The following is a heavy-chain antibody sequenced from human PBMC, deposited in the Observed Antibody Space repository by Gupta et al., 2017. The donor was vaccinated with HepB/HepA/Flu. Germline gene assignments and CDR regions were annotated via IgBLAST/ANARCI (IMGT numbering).Heavy chain of an antibody. CDR3: AHSITIFGVVILTDAFDI. D-gene: IGHD3-3*01. V-gene: IGHV2-5*02. CDR1: GFSLSTSGVG. J-gene: IGHJ3*02. Sequence: QITLKESGPTLVKPTQTLTLTCTFSGFSLSTSGVGVGWIRQPPGKALEWLALIYWDDDKRYSPSLKSRLTITKDTSKNQVVLKMTNMDPVDTATYYCAHSITIFGVVILTDAFDIWGQGTMVTVAS. CDR2: IYWDDDK.